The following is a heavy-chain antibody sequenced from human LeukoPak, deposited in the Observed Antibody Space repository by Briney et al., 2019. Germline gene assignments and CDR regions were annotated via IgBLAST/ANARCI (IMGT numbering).Heavy chain of an antibody. Sequence: ASVKVSCKASGGTFSSYAISWVRQAPGQGLEWMGRIIPILGIANYAQKFQGRVTITADKSTSTAYMELSSLRSEDTAVYYCARVGATLLNYYYGMDVWGQGTTVTVSS. J-gene: IGHJ6*02. CDR3: ARVGATLLNYYYGMDV. V-gene: IGHV1-69*04. CDR1: GGTFSSYA. D-gene: IGHD1-26*01. CDR2: IIPILGIA.